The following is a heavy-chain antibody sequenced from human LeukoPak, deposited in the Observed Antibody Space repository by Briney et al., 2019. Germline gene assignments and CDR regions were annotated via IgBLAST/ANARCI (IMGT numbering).Heavy chain of an antibody. D-gene: IGHD3-10*01. CDR1: GFTFSSYS. V-gene: IGHV3-21*06. J-gene: IGHJ4*02. CDR2: ISSSRTYI. Sequence: PGGSLRLSCAASGFTFSSYSMHWVRQAPGKGLEWVSSISSSRTYINYADSVKGRFTISRDNAKNSLYLQMNSLRAEDTALYYCARSTMVQGVHWGQGTLVTVSS. CDR3: ARSTMVQGVH.